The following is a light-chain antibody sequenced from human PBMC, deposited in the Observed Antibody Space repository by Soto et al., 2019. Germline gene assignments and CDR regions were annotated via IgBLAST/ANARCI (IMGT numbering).Light chain of an antibody. J-gene: IGKJ1*01. CDR1: QSVSSSY. V-gene: IGKV3-20*01. CDR3: QDYGSSRT. CDR2: GAS. Sequence: EIVLTQSPGTLSLSPGERATLSCRASQSVSSSYLAWYQQKPGQAPRLLIYGASSRATGIPDRFTGSGSGTDFTLTISRLEPEDLAVYYCQDYGSSRTIGQGTKVEI.